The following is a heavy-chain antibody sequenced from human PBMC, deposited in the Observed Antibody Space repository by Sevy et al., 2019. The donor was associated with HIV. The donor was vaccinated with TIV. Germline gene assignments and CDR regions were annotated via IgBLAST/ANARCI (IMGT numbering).Heavy chain of an antibody. Sequence: SVKVSCKASGYTFTDYYMHWVRQAPGQGLEWMGWINPNSGDTKYAQKFQGRVTLTRDTSISTAYMELSRLRSDDTAVYYCASPGGYRYGSLLDYWGQGSLVTVSS. D-gene: IGHD5-18*01. J-gene: IGHJ4*02. CDR1: GYTFTDYY. CDR2: INPNSGDT. V-gene: IGHV1-2*02. CDR3: ASPGGYRYGSLLDY.